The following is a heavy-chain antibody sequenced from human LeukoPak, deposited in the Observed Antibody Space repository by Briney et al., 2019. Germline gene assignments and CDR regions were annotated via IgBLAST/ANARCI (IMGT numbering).Heavy chain of an antibody. Sequence: SETLSLTCTACGFSISSYSWRWIRQPPGKGLEWIGRIYTSGSTNYNPSLKSRVTMSVDTSKNQFSMKLSSVTAADTAVYYCARGTVSIQGSGSFDYWGQGTLVTVSS. CDR3: ARGTVSIQGSGSFDY. CDR2: IYTSGST. D-gene: IGHD3-10*01. J-gene: IGHJ4*02. CDR1: GFSISSYS. V-gene: IGHV4-4*07.